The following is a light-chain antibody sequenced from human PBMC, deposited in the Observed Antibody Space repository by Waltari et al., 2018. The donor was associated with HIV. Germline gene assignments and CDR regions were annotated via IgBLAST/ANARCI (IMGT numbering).Light chain of an antibody. CDR3: AAWTDSLRGVV. CDR2: RNN. V-gene: IGLV1-47*01. Sequence: QSVLTQPPSASGNPGQRVPISCSGSSSNIGSFYVYWYQQLPGSAPKLLFYRNNQRPAGVPDRFSGSKSGSSASLAISGLRSEDEADYYCAAWTDSLRGVVFGGGTKLSVL. CDR1: SSNIGSFY. J-gene: IGLJ2*01.